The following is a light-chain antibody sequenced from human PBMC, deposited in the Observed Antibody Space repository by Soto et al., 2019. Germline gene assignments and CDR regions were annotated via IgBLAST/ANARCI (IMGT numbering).Light chain of an antibody. CDR2: GAS. CDR1: QSVSIN. V-gene: IGKV3-15*01. J-gene: IGKJ1*01. Sequence: SVMTQCPVSVSVSPGERASLSCRASQSVSINLAWFQQKPGQAPRLVIHGASTRATGIPARFSGSGSGTEFTLTISSLQSEDFAVYYCQQYDDWPRTFGQGTKVDIK. CDR3: QQYDDWPRT.